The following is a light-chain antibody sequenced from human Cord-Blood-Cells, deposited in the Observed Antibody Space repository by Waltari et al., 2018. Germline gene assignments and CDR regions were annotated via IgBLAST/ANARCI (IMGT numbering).Light chain of an antibody. CDR3: QQSYSTPYT. CDR1: KSISSY. V-gene: IGKV1-39*01. Sequence: DIQIPQSQSSLSASVGDRVTTTCRASKSISSYLNWYQQKPGKAPKLLIYAASSLQSGVPSRFSGSGSGTDFTLTISSLQPEDFATYYCQQSYSTPYTFGQGTKLEIK. CDR2: AAS. J-gene: IGKJ2*01.